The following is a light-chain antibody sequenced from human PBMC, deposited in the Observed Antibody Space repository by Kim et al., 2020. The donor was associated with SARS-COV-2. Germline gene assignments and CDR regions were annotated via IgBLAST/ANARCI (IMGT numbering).Light chain of an antibody. CDR2: AAS. Sequence: ASVGNRVTITCRASQGIPSYLAWYQQKPGKAPKLLIYAASTLQSGVPSRFSGSGSGTDFTLTISCLQSEDFATYYCQQYNNYPWTFGQGTKVDIK. CDR1: QGIPSY. V-gene: IGKV1-8*01. J-gene: IGKJ1*01. CDR3: QQYNNYPWT.